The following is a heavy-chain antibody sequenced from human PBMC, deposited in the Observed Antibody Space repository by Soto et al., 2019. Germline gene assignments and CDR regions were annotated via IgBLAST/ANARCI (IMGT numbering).Heavy chain of an antibody. CDR2: FFYGGKN. J-gene: IGHJ4*02. Sequence: PSETLSLTCAVYGGSFSGYYWTWIRQPPGKGLEWIASFFYGGKNYYNPSLKSRVTISVDTSKNQFSLKLTSVTAADTAVYYCVRRHGLTIDAYYWGQGTLVTVSS. V-gene: IGHV4-59*05. CDR3: VRRHGLTIDAYY. D-gene: IGHD3-10*01. CDR1: GGSFSGYY.